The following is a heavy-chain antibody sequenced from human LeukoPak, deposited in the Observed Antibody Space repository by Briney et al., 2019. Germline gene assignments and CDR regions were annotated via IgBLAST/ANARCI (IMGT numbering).Heavy chain of an antibody. CDR1: GDSISTYY. Sequence: SETLSLTCTVSGDSISTYYWSWVRQPPGKGLEWIGYIYYSESTNYNPSLKSRVTISVDTSKKQFFLKLSSVTAADTAVYYCTRVGFWSGYYHFDSWGQGTLVTVSS. D-gene: IGHD3-3*01. J-gene: IGHJ4*02. V-gene: IGHV4-59*01. CDR3: TRVGFWSGYYHFDS. CDR2: IYYSEST.